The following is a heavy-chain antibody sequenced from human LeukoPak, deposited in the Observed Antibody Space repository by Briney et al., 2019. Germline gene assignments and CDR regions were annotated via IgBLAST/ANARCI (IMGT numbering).Heavy chain of an antibody. D-gene: IGHD2-2*01. CDR2: IYYSGST. CDR3: ARDYRYCSSTSCCSYFDY. Sequence: SETLSLTCTVSGGSISTYYWGWIRQPPGKGLEWIGSIYYSGSTYYNPSLKSRVTISVDTSKNQFSLKLSSVTAADTAVYYCARDYRYCSSTSCCSYFDYWGQGTLVTVSS. J-gene: IGHJ4*02. V-gene: IGHV4-39*07. CDR1: GGSISTYY.